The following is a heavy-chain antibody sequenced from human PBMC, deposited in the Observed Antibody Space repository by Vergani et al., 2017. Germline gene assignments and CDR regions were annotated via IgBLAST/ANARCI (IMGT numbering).Heavy chain of an antibody. Sequence: QLQLQESGPGLVKPSETLSLTCTVSGGSISSSSYYWGWIRQHPGTGLEWIGSLYYSGSTYYNPSLKSRVTISVDTSKNQFSLKRSSVTAADTAVYYCARLVGDDDAFDIWGQGTMVTVSS. J-gene: IGHJ3*02. CDR1: GGSISSSSYY. CDR3: ARLVGDDDAFDI. V-gene: IGHV4-39*01. CDR2: LYYSGST. D-gene: IGHD1-26*01.